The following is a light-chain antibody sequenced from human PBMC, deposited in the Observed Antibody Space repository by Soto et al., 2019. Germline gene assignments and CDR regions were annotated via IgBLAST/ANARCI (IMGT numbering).Light chain of an antibody. Sequence: DIQMCNSPSALCSCVGDRVTITCRASQGISNYLAWYQQKPGKVPKLLIYAASTLQSGVPSRFSGSGSGTDFTLTISSLQPEDVATYYCQMDTCAPRTSAEGTKL. V-gene: IGKV1-27*01. CDR3: QMDTCAPRT. CDR1: QGISNY. CDR2: AAS. J-gene: IGKJ1*01.